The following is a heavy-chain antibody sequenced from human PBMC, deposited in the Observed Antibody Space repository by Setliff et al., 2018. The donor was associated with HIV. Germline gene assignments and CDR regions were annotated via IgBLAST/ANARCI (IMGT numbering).Heavy chain of an antibody. CDR2: FDPEDVET. CDR3: ATVRAYYYDSGGQEYFQH. V-gene: IGHV1-24*01. CDR1: GYTLTELS. D-gene: IGHD3-22*01. Sequence: ASVKVSCKVSGYTLTELSMHWVRQAPGKGLEWMGGFDPEDVETIYAQKFQGRVTMTEDTSTDTAYMELNSLRSEDTAMYYCATVRAYYYDSGGQEYFQHWGHGTLVTVSS. J-gene: IGHJ1*01.